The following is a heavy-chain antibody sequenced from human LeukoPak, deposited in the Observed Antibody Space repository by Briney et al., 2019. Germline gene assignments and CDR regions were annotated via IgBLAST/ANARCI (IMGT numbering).Heavy chain of an antibody. J-gene: IGHJ4*02. CDR3: AREIYYYDSSGYYYAPTPYFDY. CDR2: ISAYNGNT. Sequence: GASVKVSCKASGCTFTSYGISWVRQAPGQGLEWMGWISAYNGNTNYAQKLQGRVTMTTDTSTSTAYMELRSLRSDDTAVYYCAREIYYYDSSGYYYAPTPYFDYWGQGTLVTVSS. V-gene: IGHV1-18*01. CDR1: GCTFTSYG. D-gene: IGHD3-22*01.